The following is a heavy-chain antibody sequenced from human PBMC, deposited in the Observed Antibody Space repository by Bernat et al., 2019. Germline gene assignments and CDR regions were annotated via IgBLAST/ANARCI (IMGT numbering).Heavy chain of an antibody. Sequence: QVQLVQSGAEVKKPGASVKVSCKASDYTFPSYGLSWVRQAPGQGLEWMGWINAHNGRTHYAEKFQGRVTMTTDTSTSTAYMELRGLRSDDTAVYYCARVTSIFGVVSSYYYYMDVWGEGTTVTVSS. CDR3: ARVTSIFGVVSSYYYYMDV. CDR2: INAHNGRT. D-gene: IGHD3-3*01. CDR1: DYTFPSYG. V-gene: IGHV1-18*01. J-gene: IGHJ6*03.